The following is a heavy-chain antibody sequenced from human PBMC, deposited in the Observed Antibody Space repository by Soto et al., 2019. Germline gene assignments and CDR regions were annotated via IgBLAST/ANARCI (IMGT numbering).Heavy chain of an antibody. J-gene: IGHJ4*02. D-gene: IGHD6-13*01. CDR3: ATHDGPAAAGLVLDF. Sequence: EVQLVESGGGLVQPGGSLRLSFEASGFTFSSRWMTWVRQGPGKGLEWVANIKQDENGKDYVDSVKGRFTISRDNAKNSLYLQMNSLRAADTAVYYCATHDGPAAAGLVLDFWGQGTLVTVSS. CDR1: GFTFSSRW. V-gene: IGHV3-7*02. CDR2: IKQDENGK.